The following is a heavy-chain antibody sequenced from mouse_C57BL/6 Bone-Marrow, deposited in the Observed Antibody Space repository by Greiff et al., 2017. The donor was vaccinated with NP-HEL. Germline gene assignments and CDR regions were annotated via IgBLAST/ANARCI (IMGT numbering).Heavy chain of an antibody. CDR3: ARGGGNYVLYYYAMDY. D-gene: IGHD2-1*01. J-gene: IGHJ4*01. V-gene: IGHV1-53*01. CDR2: INPSNGGT. Sequence: VQLQQPGTELVKPGASVKLSCKASGYTFTSYWMHWVKQRPGQGLEWIGNINPSNGGTNYNEKFKSKATLTVDKSSSTAYMQLSSLTSEDSAVYYCARGGGNYVLYYYAMDYWGQGTSVTVSS. CDR1: GYTFTSYW.